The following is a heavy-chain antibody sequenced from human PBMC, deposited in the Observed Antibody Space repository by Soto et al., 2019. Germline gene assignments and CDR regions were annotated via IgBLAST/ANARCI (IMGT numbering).Heavy chain of an antibody. CDR1: GGSISSGGYY. CDR2: IYYSGST. D-gene: IGHD3-9*01. V-gene: IGHV4-31*03. J-gene: IGHJ4*02. CDR3: ARGPLRTFEWLFPEFEFTTFDY. Sequence: SETLSLTCTVSGGSISSGGYYWSWIRQHPGKGLEWIGYIYYSGSTYYNPSLKSRVTISVDTSKNQFSLKLSSVTAADTAVYYCARGPLRTFEWLFPEFEFTTFDYWGQGTLVTVSS.